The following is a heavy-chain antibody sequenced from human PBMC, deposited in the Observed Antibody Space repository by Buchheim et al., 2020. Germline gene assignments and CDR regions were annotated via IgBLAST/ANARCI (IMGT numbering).Heavy chain of an antibody. CDR2: FYNSGST. J-gene: IGHJ4*02. CDR3: ASGLNAIDY. V-gene: IGHV4-39*01. Sequence: QLRLQESGPGLVKPSETLSLTCNVSGGSISSSSFYWGWMRQPPGKGLEWIGSFYNSGSTYYNSSLKSRVTISVQTSKNQFSLSSTSVTAADTAFYYCASGLNAIDYWGQGTL. CDR1: GGSISSSSFY. D-gene: IGHD1-1*01.